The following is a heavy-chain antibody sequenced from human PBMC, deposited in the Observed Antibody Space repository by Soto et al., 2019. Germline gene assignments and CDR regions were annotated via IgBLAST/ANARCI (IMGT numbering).Heavy chain of an antibody. V-gene: IGHV4-39*01. J-gene: IGHJ4*02. CDR1: GGSISSSSYY. CDR3: ARREVDQDYFDY. Sequence: SETLSLTCTVSGGSISSSSYYWGWIRQPPGKGLEWIGSIYYSGSTYYNPSLKSRVTISVDTSKNQFSLKLSSVTAADTAVYYCARREVDQDYFDYWGQGTLVTVSS. CDR2: IYYSGST. D-gene: IGHD2-2*01.